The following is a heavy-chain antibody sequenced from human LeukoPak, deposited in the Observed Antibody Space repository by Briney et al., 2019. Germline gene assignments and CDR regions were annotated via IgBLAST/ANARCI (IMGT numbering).Heavy chain of an antibody. V-gene: IGHV3-74*01. D-gene: IGHD2-15*01. CDR3: ARDRVYFSGGTYYDYGMDV. Sequence: PGGSLRLSCAASGFAFSGYWMHWVRQAPGKGLVWVSRIYSDGSSTSYADSVKGRFTISRDNAKNTLYLQMNSLRAEDTAVYYCARDRVYFSGGTYYDYGMDVWGQGTTVTVSS. CDR2: IYSDGSST. J-gene: IGHJ6*02. CDR1: GFAFSGYW.